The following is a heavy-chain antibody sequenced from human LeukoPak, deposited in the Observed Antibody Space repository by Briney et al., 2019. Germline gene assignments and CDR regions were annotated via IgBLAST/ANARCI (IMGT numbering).Heavy chain of an antibody. CDR3: ARAGYSYGYLWFDP. CDR1: GGSFSSYY. J-gene: IGHJ5*02. V-gene: IGHV4-59*01. CDR2: IYYSGST. D-gene: IGHD5-18*01. Sequence: SETLSLTCTVSGGSFSSYYWSWIRQPPGKGLEWIGYIYYSGSTNYNPSLKSRVTISVDTSKNQFSLKLSSVTAADTAVYYCARAGYSYGYLWFDPWGQGTLVTVSS.